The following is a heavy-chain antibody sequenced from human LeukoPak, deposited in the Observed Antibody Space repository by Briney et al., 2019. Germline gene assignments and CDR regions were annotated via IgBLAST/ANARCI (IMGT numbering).Heavy chain of an antibody. CDR2: IYYSGGT. CDR1: GGSISSSSYY. CDR3: ARADYGDYHDVFDI. V-gene: IGHV4-39*07. J-gene: IGHJ3*02. D-gene: IGHD4-17*01. Sequence: ASETLSLTCTVSGGSISSSSYYWGWIRQPPGKGLEWIGSIYYSGGTYYNPSLKSRVTISVDTSKNQFSLKLSSVTAADTAVYYCARADYGDYHDVFDIWGQGTMVTVSS.